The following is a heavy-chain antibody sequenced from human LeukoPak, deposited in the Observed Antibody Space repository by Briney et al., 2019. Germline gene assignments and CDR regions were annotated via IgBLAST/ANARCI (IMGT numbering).Heavy chain of an antibody. Sequence: GGSLRLSCAASGFTFSSYGMHWVRQAPGKGLEWVAFIRYDGSNKYYADSVKGRFTISRDNSKNTLYLQMNSLRAEDTAVYYCAKGYSSSWYYYYYYYMDVWGKGTTVTIS. J-gene: IGHJ6*03. CDR2: IRYDGSNK. CDR1: GFTFSSYG. V-gene: IGHV3-30*02. CDR3: AKGYSSSWYYYYYYYMDV. D-gene: IGHD6-13*01.